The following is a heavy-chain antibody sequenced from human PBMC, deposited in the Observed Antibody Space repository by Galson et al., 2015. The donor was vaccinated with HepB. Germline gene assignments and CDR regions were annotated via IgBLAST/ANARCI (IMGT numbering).Heavy chain of an antibody. CDR3: TVHDTLAAAAFFDY. D-gene: IGHD6-13*01. V-gene: IGHV3-49*04. Sequence: SLRLSCAASGFTFGDYAMSWVRQAPGKGPEWIGFIRSETYGATTEYAASVKGRFIISRDDSKSLAYLQLNSLKTEDTAVYYCTVHDTLAAAAFFDYWGQGALVTVSS. CDR1: GFTFGDYA. CDR2: IRSETYGATT. J-gene: IGHJ4*02.